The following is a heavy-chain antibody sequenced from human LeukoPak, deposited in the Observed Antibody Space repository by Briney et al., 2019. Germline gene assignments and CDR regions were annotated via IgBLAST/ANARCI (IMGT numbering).Heavy chain of an antibody. Sequence: PGGSLRLSCAASGFTFSDHYIDWVRQAPGKGLEWVARTRNKVNSYTTAYAASVTGRFTVSRDDSSNSVYLQMNSLKIEDTAVYYCARSMYGEGRRIIDFDYWGQGSLLAVSS. V-gene: IGHV3-72*01. J-gene: IGHJ4*02. CDR3: ARSMYGEGRRIIDFDY. CDR2: TRNKVNSYTT. D-gene: IGHD4/OR15-4a*01. CDR1: GFTFSDHY.